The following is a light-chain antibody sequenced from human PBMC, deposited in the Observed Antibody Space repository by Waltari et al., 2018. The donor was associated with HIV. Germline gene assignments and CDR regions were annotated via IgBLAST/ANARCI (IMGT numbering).Light chain of an antibody. CDR1: NVAVGSFNF. CDR2: EVH. J-gene: IGLJ2*01. CDR3: TSYTSGSVL. V-gene: IGLV2-14*01. Sequence: QSALTQPASVSGSPGQSIPIPCTGLNVAVGSFNFFSWYQHHPGKAPNLIIYEVHNRPSGVSDRFSGSKSGNSASLTISGLQTADEADYYCTSYTSGSVLFGGGTNLTVL.